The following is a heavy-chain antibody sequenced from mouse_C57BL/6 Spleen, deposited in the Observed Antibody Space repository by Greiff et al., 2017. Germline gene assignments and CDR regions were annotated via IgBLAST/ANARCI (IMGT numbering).Heavy chain of an antibody. CDR2: ISSGGDYI. D-gene: IGHD1-1*01. V-gene: IGHV5-9-1*02. Sequence: EVKLVESGEGLVKPGGSLKLSCAASGFTFSSYAMSWVRQTPEKRLEWVAYISSGGDYIYYADTVKGQFTISRDNASNTLYLQMSSLKSEDTAMYYCTRGANAYARDYWGQGTSVTVSS. J-gene: IGHJ4*01. CDR1: GFTFSSYA. CDR3: TRGANAYARDY.